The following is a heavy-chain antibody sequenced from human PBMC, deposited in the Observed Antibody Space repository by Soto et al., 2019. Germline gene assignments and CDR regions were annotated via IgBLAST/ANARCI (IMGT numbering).Heavy chain of an antibody. CDR3: ARARAVAGNYGMDV. CDR2: IYSGGTT. J-gene: IGHJ6*02. Sequence: GGSLRLSCAVSGFSVTTNYMTWVRQAPGRGLKWVSIIYSGGTTYYADSVKGRLTISRDNSKLHLQMNSLRVEYTAVYYCARARAVAGNYGMDVWGQGTTVTVS. D-gene: IGHD6-19*01. CDR1: GFSVTTNY. V-gene: IGHV3-53*01.